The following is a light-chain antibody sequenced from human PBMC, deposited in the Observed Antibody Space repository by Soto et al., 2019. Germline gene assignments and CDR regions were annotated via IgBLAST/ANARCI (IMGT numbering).Light chain of an antibody. Sequence: QPVLSQPPSASASLGASVTLTCTLSSGYSNYKVDWYQQRPGKGPRFVMRVGPGGIVGSKGDGIPDRFSVLGSGLNRYLTIKNIQEEDESDYHCGADHGSGSKFFVVFGGGTKLTVL. CDR2: VGPGGIVG. J-gene: IGLJ2*01. CDR3: GADHGSGSKFFVV. CDR1: SGYSNYK. V-gene: IGLV9-49*01.